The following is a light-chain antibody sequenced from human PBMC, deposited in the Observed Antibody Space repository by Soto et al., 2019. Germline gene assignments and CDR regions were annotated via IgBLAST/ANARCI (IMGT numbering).Light chain of an antibody. Sequence: IVMTQSRATLSVSPGERATLACRASQRGSSNLAGFQQEPGQASRPRIYGASTRDTGISAMFSGSGSGTEFTLTISSLQAGDFAVYHCQQYNKWPPPFGQGTKVDI. J-gene: IGKJ1*01. CDR2: GAS. CDR3: QQYNKWPPP. CDR1: QRGSSN. V-gene: IGKV3-15*01.